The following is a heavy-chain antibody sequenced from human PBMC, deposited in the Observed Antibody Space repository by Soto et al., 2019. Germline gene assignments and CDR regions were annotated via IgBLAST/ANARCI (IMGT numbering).Heavy chain of an antibody. CDR3: AKQTMVREVSNWFDP. Sequence: PGGSLRLSCAASGFTFSSYAMHWVRQAPGKGLEWVAVISYDGSNKYYADSVKGRFTISRDNSKNTLYLQMNSLRAEDTAVYYCAKQTMVREVSNWFDPWGQGTLATVSS. CDR2: ISYDGSNK. D-gene: IGHD3-10*01. CDR1: GFTFSSYA. V-gene: IGHV3-30-3*01. J-gene: IGHJ5*02.